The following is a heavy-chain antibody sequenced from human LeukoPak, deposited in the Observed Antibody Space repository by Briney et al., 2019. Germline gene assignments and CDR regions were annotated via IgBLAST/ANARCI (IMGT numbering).Heavy chain of an antibody. V-gene: IGHV3-23*01. CDR2: ITGSDGTT. CDR1: GFTLSNYA. CDR3: ARSGGHNRLDY. Sequence: TGGSLRLSCAASGFTLSNYAMSWVRQAPGKGLEWVSGITGSDGTTYYADSVKGRFTISRDNAENTLYLQMNSLRAEDTAVYYCARSGGHNRLDYWGQGTLVTVSS. D-gene: IGHD2-15*01. J-gene: IGHJ4*02.